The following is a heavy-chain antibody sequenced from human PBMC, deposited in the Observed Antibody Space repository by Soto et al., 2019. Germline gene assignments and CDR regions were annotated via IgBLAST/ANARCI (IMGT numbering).Heavy chain of an antibody. CDR1: GYSISLGYY. CDR2: IYHSGNT. CDR3: ARGGQDFWSGPFDY. Sequence: SETLSLTCAVSGYSISLGYYWGWIRQPPGKGLEWIGSIYHSGNTYYNPSLKSRVPISLDTSKNHFSLELTSVTAADTAVYYCARGGQDFWSGPFDYWGRGALVTVSS. V-gene: IGHV4-38-2*01. J-gene: IGHJ4*02. D-gene: IGHD3-3*01.